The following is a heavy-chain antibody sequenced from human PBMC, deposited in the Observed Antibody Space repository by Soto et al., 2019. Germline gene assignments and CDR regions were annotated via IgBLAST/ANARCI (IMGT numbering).Heavy chain of an antibody. CDR3: AIEGGGYVDY. J-gene: IGHJ4*02. Sequence: QVQLVQSGAEEKKPGASVKVSCKASGFTFSGYTIHWVRQAPGQRLEWMGWIKADNTNTKYSQKIQGRVTITREPSARTGYMALSSLRSEDTAAYYCAIEGGGYVDYWGQGTKVTVSS. CDR2: IKADNTNT. CDR1: GFTFSGYT. D-gene: IGHD2-15*01. V-gene: IGHV1-3*05.